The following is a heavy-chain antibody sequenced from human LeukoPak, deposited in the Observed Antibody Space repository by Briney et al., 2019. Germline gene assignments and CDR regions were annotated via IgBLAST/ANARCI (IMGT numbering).Heavy chain of an antibody. CDR1: GGPISSGGYS. CDR2: IYHSGST. V-gene: IGHV4-30-2*01. D-gene: IGHD4-17*01. CDR3: AGYGDYAGLYYFDY. J-gene: IGHJ4*02. Sequence: SQTLSLTYAVSGGPISSGGYSWSWIRQPPGKGLEWIGYIYHSGSTYYNPSLKSRVTISVDRSKNQFSLKLSSVTAADTAVYYCAGYGDYAGLYYFDYWGQGTLVTVSS.